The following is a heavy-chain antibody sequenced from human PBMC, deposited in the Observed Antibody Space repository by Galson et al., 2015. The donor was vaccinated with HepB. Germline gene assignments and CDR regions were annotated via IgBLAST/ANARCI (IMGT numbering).Heavy chain of an antibody. CDR3: ARAPALWFGELIVLFDY. D-gene: IGHD3-10*01. Sequence: SLRLSCAASGFTFSSYSMNWVRQAPGKGLEWVSAISSSSSYIYYADSVKGRFTISRDNAKKSLYLQMNSLRAEDTAVYYCARAPALWFGELIVLFDYWGQGTLVTVSS. V-gene: IGHV3-21*01. J-gene: IGHJ4*02. CDR2: ISSSSSYI. CDR1: GFTFSSYS.